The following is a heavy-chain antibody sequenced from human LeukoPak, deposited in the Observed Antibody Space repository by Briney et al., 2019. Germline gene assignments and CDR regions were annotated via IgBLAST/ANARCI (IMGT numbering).Heavy chain of an antibody. CDR3: AKSGY. CDR2: IYSGGNT. J-gene: IGHJ4*02. CDR1: DFNVSSNH. V-gene: IGHV3-53*01. Sequence: PGGSLRLSCVASDFNVSSNHMTWVRQAPGKGLEWVSIIYSGGNTYYADSVKGRFTISRDTSKNTLYLQMNSLRAGDTAVYYCAKSGYWGQGALVTVSS.